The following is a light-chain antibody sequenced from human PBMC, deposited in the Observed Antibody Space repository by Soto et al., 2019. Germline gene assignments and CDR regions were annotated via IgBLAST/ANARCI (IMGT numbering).Light chain of an antibody. V-gene: IGLV4-69*01. CDR2: LNSDGSH. CDR3: QTWGTGIHYV. J-gene: IGLJ1*01. Sequence: QPVLTQSPSASASLGASVKLTCTLSSGHSSYAIAWHQQQPEKGPRYLMNLNSDGSHNKGDGIPDRFSGSSSGAERYLTISSLQSEDEADYYCQTWGTGIHYVFGTGTKVTVL. CDR1: SGHSSYA.